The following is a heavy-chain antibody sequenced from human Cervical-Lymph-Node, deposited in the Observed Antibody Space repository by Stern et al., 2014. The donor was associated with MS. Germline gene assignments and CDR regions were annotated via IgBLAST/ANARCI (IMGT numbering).Heavy chain of an antibody. V-gene: IGHV3-30*18. Sequence: VQLVESGGGVVQPGRSLRLSCAASGFTFRTYGMPWVRQAPGMGLEWVASISYDGSNFCYADSGKGRFTISRDNSKKTLHLQMNSLRPDDTAMYFCAKDRRGGYNYLFGMDVWGQGTTVTVSS. J-gene: IGHJ6*02. CDR3: AKDRRGGYNYLFGMDV. D-gene: IGHD5-18*01. CDR1: GFTFRTYG. CDR2: ISYDGSNF.